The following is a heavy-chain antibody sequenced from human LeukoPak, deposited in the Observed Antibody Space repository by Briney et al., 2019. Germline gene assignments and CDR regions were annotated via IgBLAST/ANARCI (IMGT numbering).Heavy chain of an antibody. J-gene: IGHJ5*02. D-gene: IGHD3-9*01. V-gene: IGHV1-46*01. CDR1: GYSFTRHW. Sequence: ASVNVSCKTSGYSFTRHWIHWVRQAPGQGLEWVGIINPDVRYTVYAQKFQGRVSVTRDMSTSTVYMELSRLRYEDTAVYYCARDHSNDDKSTWFDPWGQGTLVSVSA. CDR2: INPDVRYT. CDR3: ARDHSNDDKSTWFDP.